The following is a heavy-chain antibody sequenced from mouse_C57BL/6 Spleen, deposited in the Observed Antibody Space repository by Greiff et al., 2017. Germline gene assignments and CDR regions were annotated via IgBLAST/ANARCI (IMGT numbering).Heavy chain of an antibody. V-gene: IGHV2-2*01. D-gene: IGHD1-1*01. CDR1: GFSLTSYG. CDR2: IWSGGST. Sequence: VQLQQSGPGLVQPSQSLSITCTVSGFSLTSYGVHWVRQSPGKGLEWLGVIWSGGSTDYNAAFISRLSISKDNSKSQVFLKMNSLQADDTAIYYGARSRVITTVVANYAMDYWGQGTSVTVSA. CDR3: ARSRVITTVVANYAMDY. J-gene: IGHJ4*01.